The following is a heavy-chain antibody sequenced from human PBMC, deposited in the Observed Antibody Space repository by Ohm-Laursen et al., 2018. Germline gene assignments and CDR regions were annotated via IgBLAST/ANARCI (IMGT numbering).Heavy chain of an antibody. CDR2: ISPSDGTT. J-gene: IGHJ6*02. CDR3: ARAPNHESYDFWSGYAHYYYYYGMDV. D-gene: IGHD3-3*01. Sequence: ASVKVSCKASGYTFISYYMHWVRQAPGQGLEWMGIISPSDGTTNYAQKFQGRVTMTRDTSTSTVYMELSRLRSDDTAVYYCARAPNHESYDFWSGYAHYYYYYGMDVWGQGTTVTVSS. CDR1: GYTFISYY. V-gene: IGHV1-46*01.